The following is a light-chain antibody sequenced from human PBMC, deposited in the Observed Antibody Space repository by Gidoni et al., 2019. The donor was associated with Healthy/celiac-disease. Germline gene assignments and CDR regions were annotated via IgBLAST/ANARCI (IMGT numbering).Light chain of an antibody. Sequence: IVMTQSPDSLAVSLGERATINCKSSQSVLYSSNNKNYLAWYQQNPGQPPKLLISWASTRESGVPDRFSGSGSGTAFTLTIHSPQAEAVAVYYCQQYYRPPLTFGGGTKVEIK. CDR2: WAS. CDR1: QSVLYSSNNKNY. CDR3: QQYYRPPLT. J-gene: IGKJ4*01. V-gene: IGKV4-1*01.